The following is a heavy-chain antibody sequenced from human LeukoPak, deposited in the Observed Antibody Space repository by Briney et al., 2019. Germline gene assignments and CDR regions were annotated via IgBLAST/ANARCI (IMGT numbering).Heavy chain of an antibody. D-gene: IGHD6-19*01. CDR1: GGSISSYY. J-gene: IGHJ4*02. CDR3: SRGGWYINY. Sequence: SETLSLTCTVSGGSISSYYWSWIRQPPGRGLEWIGYIHYSGSTNYNPSLKSRVTISVDTSKNQFSLKVSSVTAADTAVYYCSRGGWYINYWGQGTLVTLSS. V-gene: IGHV4-59*01. CDR2: IHYSGST.